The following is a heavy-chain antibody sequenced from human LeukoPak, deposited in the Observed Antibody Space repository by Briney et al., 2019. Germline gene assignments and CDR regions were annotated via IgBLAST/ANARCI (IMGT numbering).Heavy chain of an antibody. J-gene: IGHJ5*02. V-gene: IGHV6-1*01. Sequence: SQTLSPTCAISGDSVSSNSVAWNWIRQSPSRGLEWLGRTYYRSKWENDYAVSVKSRITINADTSKNQFSLHLNSVTPEDTAVYYCARYVWGSYRYFDPWGQGTLVTVSS. CDR3: ARYVWGSYRYFDP. D-gene: IGHD3-16*02. CDR1: GDSVSSNSVA. CDR2: TYYRSKWEN.